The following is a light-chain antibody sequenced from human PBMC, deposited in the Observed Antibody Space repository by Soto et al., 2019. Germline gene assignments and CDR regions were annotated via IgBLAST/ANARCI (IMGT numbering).Light chain of an antibody. J-gene: IGKJ1*01. CDR2: GAS. CDR1: QSVSSSY. Sequence: EIVLTQSPGTLSLSPGETATLSCRASQSVSSSYLAWYQQKPGQTPRLLIYGASSRATSIADRFSGSGSGTDFTLTISRLEPEDFAVYYCQQYGSTPVTFGQGTKVEIK. V-gene: IGKV3-20*01. CDR3: QQYGSTPVT.